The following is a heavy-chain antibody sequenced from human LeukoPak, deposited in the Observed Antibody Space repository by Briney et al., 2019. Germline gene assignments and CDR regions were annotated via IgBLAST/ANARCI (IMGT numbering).Heavy chain of an antibody. V-gene: IGHV3-23*01. Sequence: GGSLRLSCASSGFTFSSYSKNWVRQAPGKGLEWVSAISGSGFTTYYADSVKGRFTISRDSSKNTLYLQMNSLRAEDTALYYCAKNKAHHAYAMNFDYWGQGTLVTVSS. J-gene: IGHJ4*02. CDR1: GFTFSSYS. CDR2: ISGSGFTT. CDR3: AKNKAHHAYAMNFDY.